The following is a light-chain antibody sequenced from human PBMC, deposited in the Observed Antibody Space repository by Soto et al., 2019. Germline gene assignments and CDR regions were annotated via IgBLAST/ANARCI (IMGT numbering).Light chain of an antibody. Sequence: EIVLTQSPGTLSLSPGERATLSCRASQSVNNNYLAWYQQKPGQAPRLLIYGASNRATGIPDRFSGSGSGTDFTLTISRLEPEDFAVYYCQQYGSSPPWTFGQGTKVDIK. CDR3: QQYGSSPPWT. CDR1: QSVNNNY. V-gene: IGKV3-20*01. CDR2: GAS. J-gene: IGKJ1*01.